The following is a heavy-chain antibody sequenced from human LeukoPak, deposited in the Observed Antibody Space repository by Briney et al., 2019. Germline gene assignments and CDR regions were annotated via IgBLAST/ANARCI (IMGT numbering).Heavy chain of an antibody. J-gene: IGHJ4*02. CDR2: IYYSGST. CDR3: ANFPGIAAAGTGY. CDR1: GGSISSYY. Sequence: PSETLSLTCTVAGGSISSYYWSWIRQPPGKGLEWIGYIYYSGSTNYNPSLKSRVTISVDTSKNQFSLKLSSVTAADTAVYYCANFPGIAAAGTGYWGQGTLVTVSP. D-gene: IGHD6-13*01. V-gene: IGHV4-59*12.